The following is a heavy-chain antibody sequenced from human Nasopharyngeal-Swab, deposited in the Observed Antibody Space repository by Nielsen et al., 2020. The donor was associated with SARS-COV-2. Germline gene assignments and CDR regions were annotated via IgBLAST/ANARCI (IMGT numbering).Heavy chain of an antibody. CDR2: IIPILGIA. J-gene: IGHJ6*02. V-gene: IGHV1-69*04. CDR3: ASMTQASYYYYGMDV. Sequence: SVKVPCRASGGPFSSYAISWVRQAPGQGLEWIGMIIPILGIANYAQKFQGRVTITANKSTSTAYMELSSLRSEDTAVYYCASMTQASYYYYGMDVWGQGTTVTVSS. D-gene: IGHD3-16*01. CDR1: GGPFSSYA.